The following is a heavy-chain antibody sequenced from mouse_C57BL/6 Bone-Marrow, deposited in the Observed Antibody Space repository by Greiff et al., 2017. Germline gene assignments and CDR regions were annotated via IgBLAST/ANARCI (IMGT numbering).Heavy chain of an antibody. CDR3: ARTPSKYRNYDAMDY. V-gene: IGHV1-52*01. Sequence: QVQLQQPGAELVRPGSSVKLSCKASGYTFTSYWMHWVKQRPIQGLDWIGNIDPSDSETHYNQKFKDKATLTVDKSSSTAYMQLRSLTSEDSAVYYCARTPSKYRNYDAMDYWGQGTSVTVSS. CDR2: IDPSDSET. D-gene: IGHD2-10*02. CDR1: GYTFTSYW. J-gene: IGHJ4*01.